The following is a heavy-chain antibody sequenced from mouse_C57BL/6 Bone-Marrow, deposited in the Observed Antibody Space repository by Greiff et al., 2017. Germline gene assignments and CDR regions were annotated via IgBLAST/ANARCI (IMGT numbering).Heavy chain of an antibody. J-gene: IGHJ2*01. V-gene: IGHV1-63*01. CDR3: ARCNWGPYCDY. Sequence: QVQLQQSGAELVRPGTSVKMSCKASGYTFTNYWLGWAKQRPGTGLEWIGDIYPGGGYTNYNEKFKGKATLTADKSSSTAYMQFSSLTSEDSAIYYCARCNWGPYCDYWGQGTTLTVSS. D-gene: IGHD4-1*01. CDR2: IYPGGGYT. CDR1: GYTFTNYW.